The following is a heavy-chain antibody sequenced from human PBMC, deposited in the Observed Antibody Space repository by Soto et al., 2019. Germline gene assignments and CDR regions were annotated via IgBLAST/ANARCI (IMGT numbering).Heavy chain of an antibody. CDR3: ARDMPYGAGSLAGCDY. D-gene: IGHD1-26*01. CDR2: IYYSGST. V-gene: IGHV4-31*03. CDR1: GGSISSGGYY. Sequence: PSETLSLTCTVSGGSISSGGYYWSWIRQHPGKGLEWIGYIYYSGSTYYNPSLKSRVTISVDTSKNQFSLKLSSVTAADTAVYYCARDMPYGAGSLAGCDYWGQGILVTVSS. J-gene: IGHJ4*02.